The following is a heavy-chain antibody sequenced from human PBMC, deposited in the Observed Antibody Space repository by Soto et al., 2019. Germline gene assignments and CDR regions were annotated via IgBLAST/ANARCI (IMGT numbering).Heavy chain of an antibody. CDR2: IYYTEST. V-gene: IGHV4-39*01. J-gene: IGHJ6*02. Sequence: QLQLQESGPGLVKPSETLSLTCTVSGGSISSSSYYWSWIRQPPGKGLEWIGSIYYTESTYYNPSIKSRVTQSVDTSKNQFSLKLSSVTAADTAVYYCASQQLVHYYYGMDVWGQGTTVTVSS. CDR3: ASQQLVHYYYGMDV. CDR1: GGSISSSSYY. D-gene: IGHD6-13*01.